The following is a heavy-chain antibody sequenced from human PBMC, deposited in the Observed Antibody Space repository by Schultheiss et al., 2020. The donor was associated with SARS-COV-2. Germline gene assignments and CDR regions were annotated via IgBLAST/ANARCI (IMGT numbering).Heavy chain of an antibody. CDR3: ARYGYSYGSDY. Sequence: SETLSLTCTVSGDSISSGGYYWGWIRHHPGKGLEWIGYIYFTGNTYYNPSLQSRVKMSVDTSKNQFSLDLSSVTAADTAVYYCARYGYSYGSDYWGQGTLVTVSS. CDR1: GDSISSGGYY. J-gene: IGHJ4*02. CDR2: IYFTGNT. D-gene: IGHD5-18*01. V-gene: IGHV4-31*03.